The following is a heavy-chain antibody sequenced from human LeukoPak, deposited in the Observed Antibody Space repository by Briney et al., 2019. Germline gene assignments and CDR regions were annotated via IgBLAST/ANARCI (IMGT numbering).Heavy chain of an antibody. V-gene: IGHV1-46*01. Sequence: ASVKVSCKASGYTFSSYYMHWVRQAPGQGLEWMGVINPSGGTTTYAQKFQGRVTMTRDTSTSTVYMEVSSLRSEDTAVYYCSRGGPVAGTHKYFQHWGQGTLVTVSS. J-gene: IGHJ1*01. D-gene: IGHD6-19*01. CDR2: INPSGGTT. CDR1: GYTFSSYY. CDR3: SRGGPVAGTHKYFQH.